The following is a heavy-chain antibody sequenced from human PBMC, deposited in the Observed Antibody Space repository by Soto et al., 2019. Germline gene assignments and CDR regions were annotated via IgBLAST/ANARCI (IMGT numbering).Heavy chain of an antibody. V-gene: IGHV1-8*01. J-gene: IGHJ6*03. Sequence: GASVKVSCKASGYTFTSYDINWVRQATGQGLEWMGWMNPRSGDLGYAQKFQGRVTMTGNTSISTAYMELSGLTSDDTAVYYCARGPNYYYYYLDVWGEGTTVTVSS. CDR2: MNPRSGDL. CDR1: GYTFTSYD. CDR3: ARGPNYYYYYLDV.